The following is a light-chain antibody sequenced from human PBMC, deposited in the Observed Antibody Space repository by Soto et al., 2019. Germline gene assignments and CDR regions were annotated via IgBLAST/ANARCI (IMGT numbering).Light chain of an antibody. CDR1: QSVSSNS. J-gene: IGKJ2*01. CDR3: QHWGGFQYS. Sequence: EIVLTQSPATLSLSPGERATLSCKTSQSVSSNSLAWYQQKPGQAPRLLMYGASSRATGVPDRFSGSGSGTDFTLTISRLDTADFAVYYWQHWGGFQYSFGQGTKLEIK. CDR2: GAS. V-gene: IGKV3-20*01.